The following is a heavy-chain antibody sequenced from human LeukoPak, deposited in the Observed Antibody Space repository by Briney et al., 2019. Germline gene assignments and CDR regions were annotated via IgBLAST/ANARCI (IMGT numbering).Heavy chain of an antibody. CDR1: GGTFSSYA. CDR2: IIPIFGTA. J-gene: IGHJ4*02. Sequence: SVKVSCKASGGTFSSYAISWVRQAPGQGLEWMGRIIPIFGTANYAQKFQGRVTITTDEFTSTAYMELSSLRSEDAAVYYCASERGTIAAAGRNWGQGTLVTVSS. V-gene: IGHV1-69*05. D-gene: IGHD6-13*01. CDR3: ASERGTIAAAGRN.